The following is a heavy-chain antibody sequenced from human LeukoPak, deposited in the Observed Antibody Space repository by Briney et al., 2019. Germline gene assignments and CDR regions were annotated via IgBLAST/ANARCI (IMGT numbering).Heavy chain of an antibody. CDR3: AKDVQRRAYWELLPYYYYYMDV. J-gene: IGHJ6*03. V-gene: IGHV3-30*02. Sequence: GGSLRLSCAASGFTFSSYGMHWVRQAPGKGREGVAFIRYDGSNKYYADSVKGRFTMSRDNSKNTMYLQMNSLRAEDTAVYYCAKDVQRRAYWELLPYYYYYMDVWGKGTTVTVSS. CDR1: GFTFSSYG. CDR2: IRYDGSNK. D-gene: IGHD1-26*01.